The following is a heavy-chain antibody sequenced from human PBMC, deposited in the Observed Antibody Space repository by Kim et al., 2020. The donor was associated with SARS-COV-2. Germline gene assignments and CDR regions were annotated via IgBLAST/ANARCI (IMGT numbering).Heavy chain of an antibody. CDR2: INHSGST. J-gene: IGHJ4*02. Sequence: SETLSLTCAVYGGSFSGYYWSWIRQPPGKGLEWIGEINHSGSTNYNPSLKSRVTISVDTSKNQFSLKLSSVTAADTAVYYCAGFGESKLAYDYWGQGTLVTVSS. CDR3: AGFGESKLAYDY. D-gene: IGHD3-10*01. CDR1: GGSFSGYY. V-gene: IGHV4-34*01.